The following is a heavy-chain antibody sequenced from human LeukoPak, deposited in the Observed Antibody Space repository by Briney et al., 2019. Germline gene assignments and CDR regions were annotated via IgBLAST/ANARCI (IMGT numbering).Heavy chain of an antibody. CDR3: ARIGITIFGVVIISLDY. CDR2: ISAYNGNT. V-gene: IGHV1-18*01. CDR1: GYTFTSYG. J-gene: IGHJ4*02. D-gene: IGHD3-3*01. Sequence: GASVKVSCKASGYTFTSYGISWVRQAPGQGLEWMGWISAYNGNTNYAQKLQGRVTMTTDTSTSTAYMELRSLRSDDTAVYYCARIGITIFGVVIISLDYWGQGTLVTVSS.